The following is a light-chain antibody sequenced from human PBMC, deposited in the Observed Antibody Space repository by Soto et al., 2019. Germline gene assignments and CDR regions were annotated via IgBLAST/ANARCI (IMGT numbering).Light chain of an antibody. Sequence: QAVVTQPPSASGTPGQRVTISCSGSSSNIGSNYVYWYQQLPGTAPKLLIYRNNQRPSGVPDRFSGSKSGTSASLAIRGLRYEDEADYYCAAWDDSLSALFGTGTKLTVL. CDR2: RNN. CDR3: AAWDDSLSAL. CDR1: SSNIGSNY. J-gene: IGLJ1*01. V-gene: IGLV1-47*01.